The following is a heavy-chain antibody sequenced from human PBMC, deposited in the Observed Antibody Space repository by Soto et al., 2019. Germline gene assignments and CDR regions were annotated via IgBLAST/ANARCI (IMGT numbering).Heavy chain of an antibody. Sequence: ESMKISCQGSGYRFTSYWIGWVRPLTGKGLEWMGIIYPGDSDTRYSPSFQGQVTISADKSISTAYLQWSSLKASDTAMYYCARQGYCSSTSCSEFDYWGQGTLVTVSS. CDR1: GYRFTSYW. J-gene: IGHJ4*02. CDR2: IYPGDSDT. D-gene: IGHD2-2*01. CDR3: ARQGYCSSTSCSEFDY. V-gene: IGHV5-51*01.